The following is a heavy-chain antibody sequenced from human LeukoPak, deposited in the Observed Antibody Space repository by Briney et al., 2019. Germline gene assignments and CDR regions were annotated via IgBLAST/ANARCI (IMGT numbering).Heavy chain of an antibody. V-gene: IGHV3-48*03. CDR3: ARDGYDFWSGYYIYYYYYMDV. CDR1: GFTFSTYE. Sequence: GGSLRLSCAASGFTFSTYEMNWVRQAPGKGLEWVSYIRSSGTTVYYADSVKGRFTVSRDNTKNSLYLEMNSLRAEDTAVYYCARDGYDFWSGYYIYYYYYMDVWGKGTTVTVSS. CDR2: IRSSGTTV. D-gene: IGHD3-3*01. J-gene: IGHJ6*03.